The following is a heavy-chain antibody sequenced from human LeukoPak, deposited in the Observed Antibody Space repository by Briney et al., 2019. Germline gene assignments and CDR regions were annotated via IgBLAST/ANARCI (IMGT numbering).Heavy chain of an antibody. Sequence: SVKVSCKVSGGTFSSYAISWVRQAPGQGLEWMGGIIPIFGTANYVQKFQGRVTITADESTSTAYMELSSLRSEDTAVYYCARSTLGIEFDYWGQGSLVTVSS. V-gene: IGHV1-69*13. CDR3: ARSTLGIEFDY. D-gene: IGHD7-27*01. J-gene: IGHJ4*02. CDR2: IIPIFGTA. CDR1: GGTFSSYA.